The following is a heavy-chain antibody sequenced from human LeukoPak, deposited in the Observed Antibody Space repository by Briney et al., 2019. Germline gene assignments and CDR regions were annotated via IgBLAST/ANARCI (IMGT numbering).Heavy chain of an antibody. V-gene: IGHV3-23*01. CDR3: AKGPQVGSGYHPDY. CDR1: GFTFSTYA. Sequence: PGGSLRLSYAASGFTFSTYALTWVRQAPRKGLEWVSTITGSDDRTYYADSVKGRFTISRDYSKNTLHLQLNSLRAEDTAMYYCAKGPQVGSGYHPDYWGQGTLVTVSS. J-gene: IGHJ4*02. D-gene: IGHD3-22*01. CDR2: ITGSDDRT.